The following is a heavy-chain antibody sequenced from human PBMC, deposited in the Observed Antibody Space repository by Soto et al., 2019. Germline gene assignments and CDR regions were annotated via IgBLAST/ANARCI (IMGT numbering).Heavy chain of an antibody. Sequence: SVKVSCKASGGTLSSYAINWVRQAPGHGLEWMGMIIPIYGTITYAQKFQGRVTITADESASTAYMELSSLRSEDTAVFYCARGTVRGGYRYGGHIDHWGPGTLVTVSS. D-gene: IGHD5-18*01. V-gene: IGHV1-69*13. CDR2: IIPIYGTI. CDR1: GGTLSSYA. CDR3: ARGTVRGGYRYGGHIDH. J-gene: IGHJ4*02.